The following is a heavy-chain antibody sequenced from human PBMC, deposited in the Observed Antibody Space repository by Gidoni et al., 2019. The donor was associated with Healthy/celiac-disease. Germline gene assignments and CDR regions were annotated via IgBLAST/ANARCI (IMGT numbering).Heavy chain of an antibody. V-gene: IGHV3-21*01. Sequence: EVQVVESGGGLVKPGGSLRLSCAASGFTFSSYSMTWVRQAPGKGLEWVSSISTSSTYIYYADSVKGRFTISRDNAKNSLYLQMNSLRAEDTAVYFCASDSNGWPESFQHWGQGTLVTVSS. CDR2: ISTSSTYI. J-gene: IGHJ1*01. D-gene: IGHD6-19*01. CDR3: ASDSNGWPESFQH. CDR1: GFTFSSYS.